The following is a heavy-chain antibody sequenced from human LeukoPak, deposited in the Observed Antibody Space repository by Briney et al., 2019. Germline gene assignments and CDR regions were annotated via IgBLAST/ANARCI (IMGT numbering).Heavy chain of an antibody. CDR2: IIPIFATT. CDR1: GGTFGSFA. V-gene: IGHV1-69*13. J-gene: IGHJ6*03. D-gene: IGHD1-14*01. Sequence: GASVKVSCKTSGGTFGSFAIAWLRQAPGQGLEWMGGIIPIFATTNYAQEFQGRVSITADEFTSTVYMELTSLRSDDTGVYYCACGPPLTYDHTPEGYYHYYMDVWGKGTTIIISS. CDR3: ACGPPLTYDHTPEGYYHYYMDV.